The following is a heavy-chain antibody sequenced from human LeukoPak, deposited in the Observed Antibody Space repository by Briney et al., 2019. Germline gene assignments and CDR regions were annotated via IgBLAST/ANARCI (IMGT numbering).Heavy chain of an antibody. CDR1: GFSFSSYA. CDR2: ISGSGGST. CDR3: AKAGDYVWGRSLFDY. J-gene: IGHJ4*02. V-gene: IGHV3-23*01. Sequence: SGGSLRLSCAASGFSFSSYAMSWVRQAPGKGLEWVSAISGSGGSTYYADSVKGRFTISRDNSKNTLYLQMNSLRAEDTAVYYCAKAGDYVWGRSLFDYWGQGTLVTVSS. D-gene: IGHD3-16*01.